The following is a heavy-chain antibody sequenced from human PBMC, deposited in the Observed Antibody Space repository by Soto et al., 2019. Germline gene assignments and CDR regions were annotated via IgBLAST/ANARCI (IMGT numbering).Heavy chain of an antibody. D-gene: IGHD6-13*01. J-gene: IGHJ6*02. CDR1: GVSIISVGHY. CDR2: IYYSGST. CDR3: ARESRSYASSTRYGLDV. V-gene: IGHV4-31*03. Sequence: SEXLSLTCSVSGVSIISVGHYWTWIRQQPGKGLEWIGYIYYSGSTDYNPSLKSRVTISVDRSKNQFSLNLSSVTAADTAIYYCARESRSYASSTRYGLDVCGQRTTVTVSS.